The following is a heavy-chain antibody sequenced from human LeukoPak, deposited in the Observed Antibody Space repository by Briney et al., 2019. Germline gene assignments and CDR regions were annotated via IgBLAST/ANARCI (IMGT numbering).Heavy chain of an antibody. CDR3: ARGDISEYSGYNFLY. D-gene: IGHD5-12*01. Sequence: PSETLSLTCSVSGASINSGGYYWSWIRQPPAKGLEWIGYIYHTGSTYYNPSLKSRVTMSIDRSKNQFSLKLSSMTAADTAVYYCARGDISEYSGYNFLYWGQGTLVTVSS. CDR1: GASINSGGYY. J-gene: IGHJ4*02. CDR2: IYHTGST. V-gene: IGHV4-30-2*01.